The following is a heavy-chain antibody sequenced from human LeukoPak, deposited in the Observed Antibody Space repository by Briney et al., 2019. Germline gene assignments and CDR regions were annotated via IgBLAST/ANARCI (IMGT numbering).Heavy chain of an antibody. Sequence: GRSLRLSCAASGFTFSSYAMHWVRQAPGKGLEWVAVISYDGSNKYYADSVKGRFTISRDNSKNTLYLQMNSLRDDDTAVYYCARANPADFNLWGRGTLVTVSS. V-gene: IGHV3-30*04. CDR2: ISYDGSNK. J-gene: IGHJ2*01. D-gene: IGHD1-14*01. CDR1: GFTFSSYA. CDR3: ARANPADFNL.